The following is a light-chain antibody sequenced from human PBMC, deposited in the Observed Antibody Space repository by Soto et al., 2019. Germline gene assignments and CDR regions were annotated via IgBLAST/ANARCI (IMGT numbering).Light chain of an antibody. CDR3: QQLNNYPRALT. V-gene: IGKV1-9*01. CDR1: QGISNN. CDR2: AAS. J-gene: IGKJ4*01. Sequence: IQLTQSPSFLSASVGDRVTITCRASQGISNNLAWYQHNPGKPPKLLIYAASTLQSGVPSRFSGSGSGTEFTLTISSLQPEDFATYYCQQLNNYPRALTFGGGTKVEIK.